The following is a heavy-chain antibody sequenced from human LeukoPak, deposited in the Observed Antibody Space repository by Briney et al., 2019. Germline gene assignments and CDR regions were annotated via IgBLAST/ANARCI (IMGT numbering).Heavy chain of an antibody. J-gene: IGHJ4*02. Sequence: GGSLRLSCAASGFTFSSYAMSWVRQAPGKGLEWVSAISGSGGSTYYADSVKGRFTISRDNSKNTLYLQMNSLRADDTAVYYCARETDSYGSPLDYWGQGTLVTVSS. D-gene: IGHD5-18*01. CDR1: GFTFSSYA. CDR3: ARETDSYGSPLDY. CDR2: ISGSGGST. V-gene: IGHV3-23*01.